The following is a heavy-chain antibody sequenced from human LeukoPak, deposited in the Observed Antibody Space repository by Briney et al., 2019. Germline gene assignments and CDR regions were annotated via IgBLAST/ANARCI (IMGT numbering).Heavy chain of an antibody. Sequence: PGRSLRLSCAASGFTFSTFGMHWVRQAPGKGLEWVAVISYDVNNKYYADSVKGRFTISRDNSKNTLYLQMNSLRAEDTAVYYCARDSLGGSYYGTLEYWGQGTLVTVSS. CDR3: ARDSLGGSYYGTLEY. V-gene: IGHV3-30*03. CDR2: ISYDVNNK. J-gene: IGHJ4*02. CDR1: GFTFSTFG. D-gene: IGHD1-26*01.